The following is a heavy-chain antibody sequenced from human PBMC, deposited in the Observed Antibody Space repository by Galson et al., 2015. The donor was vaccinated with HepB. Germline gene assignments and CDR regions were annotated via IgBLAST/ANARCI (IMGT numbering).Heavy chain of an antibody. CDR2: ISYDGSNK. Sequence: SLRLSCAASGFTFSSYAMHWVRQAPGKGLEWVAFISYDGSNKYYADSVKGRFTISRDNSKNTLYLQMNSLRAEDTAVYYCARGMALITMVRGVIITREFDYWGQGTLVTVSS. J-gene: IGHJ4*02. D-gene: IGHD3-10*01. V-gene: IGHV3-30*04. CDR3: ARGMALITMVRGVIITREFDY. CDR1: GFTFSSYA.